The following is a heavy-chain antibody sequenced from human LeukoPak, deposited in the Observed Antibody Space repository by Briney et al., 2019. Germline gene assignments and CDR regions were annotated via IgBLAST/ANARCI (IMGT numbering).Heavy chain of an antibody. D-gene: IGHD6-13*01. Sequence: KPGGSLRLSCAASGFTSSSYSMNWVRQAPGKGLEWVSSISSSSSYIYYADSVKGRFTISRDNAKNSLYLQMNSLRAEDTAVYYCARDYGVSDSWPLDYWGQGTLVTVSS. V-gene: IGHV3-21*01. CDR2: ISSSSSYI. CDR1: GFTSSSYS. CDR3: ARDYGVSDSWPLDY. J-gene: IGHJ4*02.